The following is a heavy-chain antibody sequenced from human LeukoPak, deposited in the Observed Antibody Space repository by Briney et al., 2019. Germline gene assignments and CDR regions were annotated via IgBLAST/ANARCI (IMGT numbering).Heavy chain of an antibody. J-gene: IGHJ1*01. CDR1: GGSFSSYY. Sequence: PSETLSLTCAVYGGSFSSYYWSWIRQPPGKGLEWIGEVNHSGSTNYNPSLKSRVTISVDTSKNQFSLKLISVTAADTAVYYCARDSGLGIAAAGTWGQGTLVTVSS. CDR2: VNHSGST. V-gene: IGHV4-34*01. CDR3: ARDSGLGIAAAGT. D-gene: IGHD6-13*01.